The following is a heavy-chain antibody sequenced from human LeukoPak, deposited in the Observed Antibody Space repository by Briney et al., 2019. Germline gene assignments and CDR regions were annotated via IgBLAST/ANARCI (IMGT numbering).Heavy chain of an antibody. V-gene: IGHV4-39*07. Sequence: PSETLSLTCSVSGVSISSGSNYWGWIRQPPGKTLEWIGSIYSRGNTYYNPSLKSRVIILIDTAKNHFSLNLSSVTAADTAVYYCARSDGYGLAGIWGQGTMVTVSS. CDR1: GVSISSGSNY. CDR3: ARSDGYGLAGI. CDR2: IYSRGNT. D-gene: IGHD6-13*01. J-gene: IGHJ3*02.